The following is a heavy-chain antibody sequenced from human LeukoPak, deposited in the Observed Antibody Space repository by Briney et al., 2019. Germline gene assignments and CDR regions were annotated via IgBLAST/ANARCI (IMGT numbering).Heavy chain of an antibody. CDR3: AEGPRGQRSVVAASHASGY. D-gene: IGHD2-15*01. J-gene: IGHJ4*02. CDR2: IRYDGSNK. Sequence: GGSLRLSCAASGFTFSSYGMHWVRQAPGKGLEWVAFIRYDGSNKYYADSVKGRFTISRDNSKNTLYLQMNSLRAEDTAVYYCAEGPRGQRSVVAASHASGYWGQGTLVTVSS. V-gene: IGHV3-30*02. CDR1: GFTFSSYG.